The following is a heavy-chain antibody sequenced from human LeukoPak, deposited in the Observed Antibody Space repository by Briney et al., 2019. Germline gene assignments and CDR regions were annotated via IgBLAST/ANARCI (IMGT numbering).Heavy chain of an antibody. CDR2: IYYSGTT. CDR1: GGSISGGDDY. V-gene: IGHV4-30-4*01. CDR3: ARLVGYYSRGSCYHFDY. J-gene: IGHJ4*02. Sequence: PSQTLSLTCTVSGGSISGGDDYWSSIRQPPGKGLGWIGYIYYSGTTYYNPSRKSRASISVDTSKNQFSLKLSSVTAADTAVYFCARLVGYYSRGSCYHFDYWGQGSLVTGSS. D-gene: IGHD2-15*01.